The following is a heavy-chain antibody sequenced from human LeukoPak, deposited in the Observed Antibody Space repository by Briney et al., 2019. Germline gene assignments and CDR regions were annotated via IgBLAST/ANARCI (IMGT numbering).Heavy chain of an antibody. CDR2: IYYSGST. D-gene: IGHD3-10*01. CDR1: GGSISSSTNW. Sequence: SGTLSLTCAVSGGSISSSTNWWSWVRLPPGKGLEWIGYIYYSGSTNYNPSLKSRVTISVKTSKNQFSLKLRSVTAADTAVYYCARVSGTLMIDYWGQGTLVTVSS. CDR3: ARVSGTLMIDY. V-gene: IGHV4-4*02. J-gene: IGHJ4*02.